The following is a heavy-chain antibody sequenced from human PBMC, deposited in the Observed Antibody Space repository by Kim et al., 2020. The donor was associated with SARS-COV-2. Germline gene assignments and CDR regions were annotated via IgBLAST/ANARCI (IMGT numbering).Heavy chain of an antibody. V-gene: IGHV1-69*01. Sequence: GTANYAQKFQGRVTITADESTSTAYMELSSLRSEDTAVYYCARDSYGEGYWGQGTLVTVSS. D-gene: IGHD3-10*01. J-gene: IGHJ4*02. CDR3: ARDSYGEGY. CDR2: GTA.